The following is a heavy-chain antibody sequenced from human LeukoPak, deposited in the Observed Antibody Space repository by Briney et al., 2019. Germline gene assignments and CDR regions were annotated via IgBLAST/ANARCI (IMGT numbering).Heavy chain of an antibody. J-gene: IGHJ4*02. D-gene: IGHD4-17*01. CDR1: GYTFTSYA. CDR3: ARDFQQAYGDYGDYFDY. Sequence: SVKVSCKASGYTFTSYAISWVRQAPGQGLEWMGRIIPILGIANYAQKFQGRVTITADKSTSTAYMELSSLRSEDTAVYYCARDFQQAYGDYGDYFDYWGQGTLVTVSS. V-gene: IGHV1-69*04. CDR2: IIPILGIA.